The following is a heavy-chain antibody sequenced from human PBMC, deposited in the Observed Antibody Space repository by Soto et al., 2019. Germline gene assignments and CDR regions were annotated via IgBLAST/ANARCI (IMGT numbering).Heavy chain of an antibody. J-gene: IGHJ4*02. CDR2: ISAYNGHA. CDR3: ARGRTGGARDFDY. V-gene: IGHV1-18*01. D-gene: IGHD7-27*01. Sequence: QVQLVQSGGEVKRPGASVRVSCKASGYTFNTYGIRWVRQAPGQGLEWMGRISAYNGHADYAQKFQCRVTMTTDTSTKTVSMELGGLRSYDTAVYYCARGRTGGARDFDYWGQGTLVTVSS. CDR1: GYTFNTYG.